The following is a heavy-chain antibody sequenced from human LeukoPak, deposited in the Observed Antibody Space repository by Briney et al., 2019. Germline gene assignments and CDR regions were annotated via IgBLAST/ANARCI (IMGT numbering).Heavy chain of an antibody. CDR3: ARDHIWAFDH. CDR2: MGYDGVTE. Sequence: GGSLRLSCAASGFSLSSYNMHWARQAPGKGLEWLAFMGYDGVTEFYPASVRGRFTVSRDTSKNTLYLQTVSLRPEDTAVYYCARDHIWAFDHWGQGTLVTVSS. D-gene: IGHD2-21*01. J-gene: IGHJ4*02. V-gene: IGHV3-30*02. CDR1: GFSLSSYN.